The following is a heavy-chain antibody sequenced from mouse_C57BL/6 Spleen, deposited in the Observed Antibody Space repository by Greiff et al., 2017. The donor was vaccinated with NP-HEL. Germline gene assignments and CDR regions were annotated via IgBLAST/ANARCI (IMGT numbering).Heavy chain of an antibody. J-gene: IGHJ4*01. Sequence: EVQGVESGEGLVKPGGSLKLSCAASGFTFSSYAMSWVRQTPEKRLEWVAYISSGGDYIYYADTVKGRFTIPRDNARNTLYLQMRSLKSEDTAMYYCTRDEDYDDAMDYWGQGTSVTVSS. CDR2: ISSGGDYI. D-gene: IGHD2-4*01. CDR1: GFTFSSYA. CDR3: TRDEDYDDAMDY. V-gene: IGHV5-9-1*02.